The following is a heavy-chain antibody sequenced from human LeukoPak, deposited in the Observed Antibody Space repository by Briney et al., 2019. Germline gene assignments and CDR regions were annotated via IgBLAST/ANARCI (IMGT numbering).Heavy chain of an antibody. Sequence: ASVKVSCKASGYTFTSYYMHWVRQAPGQGLEWMGIINPSGGSTSYAQKFQGRVTMTRDMSTSTVYMELSSLRSEDTAVYYCARGGNYGGNPKLDLFDYWGQGTLVTVSS. CDR3: ARGGNYGGNPKLDLFDY. D-gene: IGHD4-23*01. J-gene: IGHJ4*02. V-gene: IGHV1-46*01. CDR2: INPSGGST. CDR1: GYTFTSYY.